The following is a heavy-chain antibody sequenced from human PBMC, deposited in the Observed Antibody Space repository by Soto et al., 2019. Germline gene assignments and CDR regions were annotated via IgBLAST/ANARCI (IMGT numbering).Heavy chain of an antibody. CDR3: ATERGGTVTLLRGLEPGAFDV. CDR2: IKSKSQGGTA. CDR1: AFTFTNAW. Sequence: QLVESGGGLVKPGGSLRLSCAASAFTFTNAWMNWVRQAPGKGLEWVGRIKSKSQGGTADYAAPVKGRFAISRDDSKNTLYLQMNSLQTDDTAVYFCATERGGTVTLLRGLEPGAFDVWGLGTMVTVSS. V-gene: IGHV3-15*07. J-gene: IGHJ3*01. D-gene: IGHD3-10*01.